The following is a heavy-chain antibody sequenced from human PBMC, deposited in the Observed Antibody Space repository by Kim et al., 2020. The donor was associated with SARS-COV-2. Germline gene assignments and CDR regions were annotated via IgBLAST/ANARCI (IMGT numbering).Heavy chain of an antibody. CDR3: ARTQLLQAAFDY. V-gene: IGHV4-39*01. J-gene: IGHJ4*02. D-gene: IGHD2-15*01. CDR2: IYYSGST. CDR1: GGSISSSSYY. Sequence: SETPSLTCTVSGGSISSSSYYWGWIRQPPGKGLEWIGSIYYSGSTYYNPSLKSRVTISVDTSKNQFSLKLSSVTAADTAVYYCARTQLLQAAFDYWGQGTLVTVSS.